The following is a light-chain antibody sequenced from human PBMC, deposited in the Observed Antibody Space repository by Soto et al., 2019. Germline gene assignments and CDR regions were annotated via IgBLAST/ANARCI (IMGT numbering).Light chain of an antibody. CDR1: QSVSSSY. CDR2: GAS. CDR3: QQYGSSSWT. Sequence: EIVLTQSPGTLSLSPGERATLSCRARQSVSSSYLAWYQQNPGQAPRLLIYGASSRATGIPDRFSGSGSGTDFTLTISRLEPEDFAVYYCQQYGSSSWTFGQGTKVEIK. J-gene: IGKJ1*01. V-gene: IGKV3-20*01.